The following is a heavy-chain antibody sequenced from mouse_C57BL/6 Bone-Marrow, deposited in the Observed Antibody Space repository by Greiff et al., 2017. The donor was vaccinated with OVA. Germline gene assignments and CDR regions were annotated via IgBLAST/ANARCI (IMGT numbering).Heavy chain of an antibody. CDR3: AIDSSGPVYYAMDY. CDR1: GYTFTSYW. Sequence: VQLQQPGAELVKPGASVKVSCKASGYTFTSYWMHWVKQRPGQGLEWIGRINPTDSDTNYNQKFKGKATLTVDKSSSTAYMQLSSLTSEDSAVYYCAIDSSGPVYYAMDYWDQGTSVTVSS. J-gene: IGHJ4*01. CDR2: INPTDSDT. D-gene: IGHD3-2*02. V-gene: IGHV1-74*01.